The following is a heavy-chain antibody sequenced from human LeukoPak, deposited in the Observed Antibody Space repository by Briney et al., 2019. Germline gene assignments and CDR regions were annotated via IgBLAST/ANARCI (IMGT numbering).Heavy chain of an antibody. CDR3: AKTGTTGPGYYYGMDV. V-gene: IGHV3-23*01. J-gene: IGHJ6*02. Sequence: GGSLRLSCAASGFTFSSYAMSWVRQAPEKGREWVSAISGSGGSTYYADSVKGRFTISRDNSKNTLYLQMNSLRAEDTAVYYCAKTGTTGPGYYYGMDVWGQGTTVTVSS. CDR2: ISGSGGST. D-gene: IGHD1-7*01. CDR1: GFTFSSYA.